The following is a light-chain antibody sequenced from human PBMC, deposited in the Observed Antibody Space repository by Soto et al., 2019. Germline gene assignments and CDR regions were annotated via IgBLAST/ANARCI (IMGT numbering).Light chain of an antibody. CDR3: ATWDSSLTGEV. CDR1: SSNIGNNY. Sequence: QSVLTQPPPVSAAPGQKVTISCSGSSSNIGNNYVSWYQQLPGTAPKLLIYDSNKRPSGIPDRFSGSKSGTSATLDITGLQTGDEVDYYCATWDSSLTGEVFGGGTKLTVL. CDR2: DSN. V-gene: IGLV1-51*01. J-gene: IGLJ2*01.